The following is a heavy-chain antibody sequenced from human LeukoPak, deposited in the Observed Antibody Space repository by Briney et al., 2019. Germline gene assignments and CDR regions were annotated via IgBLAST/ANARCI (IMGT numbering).Heavy chain of an antibody. CDR1: GDSVSSSRYY. D-gene: IGHD3-3*01. CDR2: IYYSGTT. V-gene: IGHV4-39*01. J-gene: IGHJ4*02. CDR3: ARQNYDFLISYYDD. Sequence: SETLSLTCLVSGDSVSSSRYYWGWIRQPPGRGLEWIGSIYYSGTTLYNPSLNSRVTISVDTSKNHFSMKLTSVTAAETAVYFGARQNYDFLISYYDDWGQGTLVTVSS.